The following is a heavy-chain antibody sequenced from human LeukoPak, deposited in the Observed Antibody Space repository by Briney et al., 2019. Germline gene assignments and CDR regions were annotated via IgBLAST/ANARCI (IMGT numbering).Heavy chain of an antibody. CDR3: ASYSNYDWIAY. J-gene: IGHJ4*02. V-gene: IGHV4-59*01. CDR2: NYYSGST. D-gene: IGHD4-4*01. CDR1: GGSISSYY. Sequence: SSETLSLTCTVSGGSISSYYWSWIRQPPGKGLEWIGYNYYSGSTNYNPSLKSRVTISVDTSKNQFSLKLSSVTAADTAVYYCASYSNYDWIAYWGQGTLVTVSS.